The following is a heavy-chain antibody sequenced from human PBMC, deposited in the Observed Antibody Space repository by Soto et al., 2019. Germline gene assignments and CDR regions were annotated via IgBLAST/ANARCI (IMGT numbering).Heavy chain of an antibody. V-gene: IGHV3-30*03. CDR1: GFTFSSYG. D-gene: IGHD6-13*01. Sequence: GGSLRLSCAASGFTFSSYGMHWVRQAPGKGLEWVAVISYDGSNKYYADSVKGRFTISRDNSKNTLYLQMNSLRAEDTAVYYCAGYSSSWSLLYYYYGMDVWGQGTTVTVS. CDR2: ISYDGSNK. CDR3: AGYSSSWSLLYYYYGMDV. J-gene: IGHJ6*02.